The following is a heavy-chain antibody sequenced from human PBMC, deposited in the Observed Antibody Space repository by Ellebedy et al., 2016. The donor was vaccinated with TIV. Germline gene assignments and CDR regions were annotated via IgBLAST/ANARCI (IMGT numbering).Heavy chain of an antibody. CDR3: ARRDRHNAFDM. CDR1: GYTFNNYY. V-gene: IGHV1-46*02. J-gene: IGHJ3*02. D-gene: IGHD2-21*01. Sequence: ASVKVSCKASGYTFNNYYLHWVRQAPGQGLEWMGLIDPSDTSTTYAQKLQGRVTMTSDTYTSTVYMELNSLRSEDTAVYYCARRDRHNAFDMWGQGTMVTVSS. CDR2: IDPSDTST.